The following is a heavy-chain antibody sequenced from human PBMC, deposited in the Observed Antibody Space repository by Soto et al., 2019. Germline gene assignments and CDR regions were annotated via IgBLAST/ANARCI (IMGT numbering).Heavy chain of an antibody. CDR3: ARAGYYDSSGSDAFDI. CDR1: GFTFSSYG. V-gene: IGHV3-33*01. Sequence: HPGGSLRLSCAASGFTFSSYGMHWVRQAPGKGLEWVAVIWYDGSNKYYADSVKGRFTISRDNSKNTLYLQMNSLRAEDTAVYYCARAGYYDSSGSDAFDIWGQGTMVTVSS. D-gene: IGHD3-22*01. CDR2: IWYDGSNK. J-gene: IGHJ3*02.